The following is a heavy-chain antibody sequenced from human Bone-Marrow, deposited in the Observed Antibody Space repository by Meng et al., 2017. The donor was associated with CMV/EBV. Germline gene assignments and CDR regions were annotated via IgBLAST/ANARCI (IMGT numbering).Heavy chain of an antibody. CDR1: GFTFSSYA. CDR3: ARGPFRGCSSTSCYNYGMDV. D-gene: IGHD2-2*02. CDR2: ISYDGSNK. V-gene: IGHV3-30-3*01. Sequence: GESLKISCAASGFTFSSYAMHWVRQAPGKGLEWVAVISYDGSNKYYADSVKGRFTISRDNSKNTLYLQMNSLRAEDTAVYYCARGPFRGCSSTSCYNYGMDVWGQGTTVTGSS. J-gene: IGHJ6*02.